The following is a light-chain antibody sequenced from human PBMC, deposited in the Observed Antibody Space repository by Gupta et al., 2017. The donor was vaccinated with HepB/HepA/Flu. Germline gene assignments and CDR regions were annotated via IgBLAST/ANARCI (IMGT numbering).Light chain of an antibody. J-gene: IGKJ1*01. CDR2: TTS. CDR3: QQYGSSPRT. V-gene: IGKV3-20*01. CDR1: ASVSSGY. Sequence: PGARVTLSCRASASVSSGYVAWYQQKPGQAPTLLMHTTSTRATGVPDRFSGSGAGRNFILTISGLEPEDFAVYYCQQYGSSPRTFGQGTKLEVK.